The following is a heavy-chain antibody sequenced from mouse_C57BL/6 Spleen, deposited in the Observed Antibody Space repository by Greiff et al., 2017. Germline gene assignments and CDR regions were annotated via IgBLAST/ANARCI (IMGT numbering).Heavy chain of an antibody. CDR3: ARSLDGFAY. D-gene: IGHD2-3*01. CDR2: ISSGGSYT. J-gene: IGHJ3*01. V-gene: IGHV5-6*01. CDR1: GFTFSSYG. Sequence: EVKLVESGGDLVKPGGSLKLSCAASGFTFSSYGMSWVRQTPDKRLEWVATISSGGSYTYYTESVKGRFTISRDNAKNTLYLQLSSLKSEDTAMYYCARSLDGFAYWGQGTLVTVSA.